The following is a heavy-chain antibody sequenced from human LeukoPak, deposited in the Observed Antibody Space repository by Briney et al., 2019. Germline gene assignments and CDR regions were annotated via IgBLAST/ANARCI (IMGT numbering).Heavy chain of an antibody. J-gene: IGHJ3*02. CDR3: ARSDGYGLVGI. CDR1: GPSISSGSNY. D-gene: IGHD3-10*01. V-gene: IGHV4-39*07. CDR2: IYSSGSP. Sequence: SEPLSLTCSLSGPSISSGSNYWGWIRQPPGKTLEWFGSIYSSGSPYYNPSLKTRVIILIDTPKNHFSLTLSSVTAADTAVYYCARSDGYGLVGIWGQGTMVTVSS.